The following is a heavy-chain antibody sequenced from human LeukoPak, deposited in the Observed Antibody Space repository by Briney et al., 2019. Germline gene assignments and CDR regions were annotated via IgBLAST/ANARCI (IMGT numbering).Heavy chain of an antibody. CDR1: GFTFSKFP. Sequence: GGSLRLSCAASGFTFSKFPMGWVRQAPGRGLEWVSAISGSGGSTYYADSVKGRFTISRDNSKNTLYLQMNSLRAEDTAVYYCAKARGNWPTPLFDYWGQGTLVTVSS. J-gene: IGHJ4*02. CDR2: ISGSGGST. V-gene: IGHV3-23*01. CDR3: AKARGNWPTPLFDY. D-gene: IGHD1-20*01.